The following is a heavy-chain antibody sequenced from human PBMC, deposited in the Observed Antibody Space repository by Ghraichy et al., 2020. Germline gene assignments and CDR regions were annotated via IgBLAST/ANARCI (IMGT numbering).Heavy chain of an antibody. CDR2: ISYDGSNK. Sequence: GGSLRLSCAASGFTFSSYAMHWVRQAPGKGLEWVAVISYDGSNKYYADSVKGRFTISRDNSKNTLYLQMNSLRAEDTAVYYCARQYCSSTSCNEADYWGQGTLVTVSS. J-gene: IGHJ4*02. CDR1: GFTFSSYA. V-gene: IGHV3-30*04. CDR3: ARQYCSSTSCNEADY. D-gene: IGHD2-2*01.